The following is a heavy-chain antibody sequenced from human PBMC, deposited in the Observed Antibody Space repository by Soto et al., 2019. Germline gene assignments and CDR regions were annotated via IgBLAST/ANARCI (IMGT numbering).Heavy chain of an antibody. D-gene: IGHD3-22*01. Sequence: GESLKISCKGSGYSFTSYWIGWVRQMPGKGLEWMGIIYPGDSDTRYSPSFQGQVTISADKSISTAYLQWSSLKASDTAMYYCARHAPGGYYDSSGYYYGPDYWGQGTRVTVSS. J-gene: IGHJ4*02. CDR2: IYPGDSDT. CDR1: GYSFTSYW. V-gene: IGHV5-51*01. CDR3: ARHAPGGYYDSSGYYYGPDY.